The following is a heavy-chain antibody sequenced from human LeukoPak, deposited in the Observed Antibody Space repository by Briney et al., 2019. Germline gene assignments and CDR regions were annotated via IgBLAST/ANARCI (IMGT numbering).Heavy chain of an antibody. J-gene: IGHJ4*02. CDR1: GYTFTGYY. D-gene: IGHD3-22*01. CDR2: INPNSGGT. Sequence: GASVKVSCKASGYTFTGYYMHWVRQAPGQGLEWMGWINPNSGGTNYAQKFQGWVTMTRDTSISTAYMELSRLRSDDTAVYYCARDLAYYYDNSGLDYWGQGTLVTVSS. V-gene: IGHV1-2*04. CDR3: ARDLAYYYDNSGLDY.